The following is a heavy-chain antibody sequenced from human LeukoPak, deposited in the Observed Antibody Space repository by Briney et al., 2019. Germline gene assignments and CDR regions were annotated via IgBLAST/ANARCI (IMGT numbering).Heavy chain of an antibody. CDR1: GYTFTGYY. CDR3: ARADGIAAAGTVY. D-gene: IGHD6-13*01. Sequence: SVKVSCKASGYTFTGYYMHWVRQAPGQGLEWMGRIIPILGIANYAQKFQGRVTITADKSTSTAYMELSSLRSEDTAVYYCARADGIAAAGTVYWGQGTLVTVSS. J-gene: IGHJ4*02. CDR2: IIPILGIA. V-gene: IGHV1-69*04.